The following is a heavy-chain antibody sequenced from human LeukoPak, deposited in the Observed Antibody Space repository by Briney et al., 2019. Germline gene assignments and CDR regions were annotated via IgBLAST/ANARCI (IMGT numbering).Heavy chain of an antibody. CDR2: IYYSGST. Sequence: SETLSLTCTVSGGPISSSRYYWGWIRQPPGKGLEWIGSIYYSGSTYYNPSLKSRVTISVDTSKNQFSLKLSSVTAADTAVCYCARSSSSPRLDYWGQGTLVTVSS. J-gene: IGHJ4*02. V-gene: IGHV4-39*01. D-gene: IGHD6-6*01. CDR3: ARSSSSPRLDY. CDR1: GGPISSSRYY.